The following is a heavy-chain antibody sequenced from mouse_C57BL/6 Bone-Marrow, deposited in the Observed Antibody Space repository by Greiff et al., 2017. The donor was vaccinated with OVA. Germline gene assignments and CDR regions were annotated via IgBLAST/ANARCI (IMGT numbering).Heavy chain of an antibody. CDR1: GYTFTDYY. CDR2: INPNNGGT. Sequence: EVQLQQSGAELARPGASVKISCKASGYTFTDYYMNWVKQSHGKSLEWIGDINPNNGGTSYNQKFKGKATLTVDKSSSTAYMELRSLTSEDSAVYYCARDYGSSYEDAMDYWGQGTSVTVSS. J-gene: IGHJ4*01. CDR3: ARDYGSSYEDAMDY. V-gene: IGHV1-26*01. D-gene: IGHD1-1*01.